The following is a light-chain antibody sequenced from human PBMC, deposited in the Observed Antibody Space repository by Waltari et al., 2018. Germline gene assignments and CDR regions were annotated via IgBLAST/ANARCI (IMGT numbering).Light chain of an antibody. CDR1: QGISSY. V-gene: IGKV1-9*01. CDR2: AAS. Sequence: DIQLTQSPSFLSASIGDRVTITCRASQGISSYLAWYQQKPVKAPKLLIYAASTLQSGVPSRFSGSGSGTELTLTISSLQPEDFATYYCQELNTYPQSLTFGGGTKVEI. CDR3: QELNTYPQSLT. J-gene: IGKJ4*01.